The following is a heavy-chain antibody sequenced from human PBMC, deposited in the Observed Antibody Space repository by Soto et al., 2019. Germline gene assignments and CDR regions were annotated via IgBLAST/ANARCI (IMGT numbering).Heavy chain of an antibody. CDR3: AKVGDAIEVPVRIQYFAH. J-gene: IGHJ4*02. D-gene: IGHD3-10*01. V-gene: IGHV4-59*01. Sequence: SETLSLTCTVAGGSISTYVWSWIRPPPGKGPEWLGYINYSGNTNYKHSLKDRATMSIDTSKKESYQKLRSVTATDTAVYYCAKVGDAIEVPVRIQYFAHWGQGTLVTVSS. CDR1: GGSISTYV. CDR2: INYSGNT.